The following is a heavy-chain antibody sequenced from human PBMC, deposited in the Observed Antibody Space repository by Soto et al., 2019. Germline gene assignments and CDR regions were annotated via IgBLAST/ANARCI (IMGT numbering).Heavy chain of an antibody. V-gene: IGHV3-30*18. J-gene: IGHJ4*02. CDR2: IIYDGSTK. Sequence: QVQLVESGGGVVQPGRSLRLSCAASGFTFSSYGMHWVRQAPGKGLEWVAVIIYDGSTKYYADSVKGRFTISRDNSKSTLYLQMNSLGAEDTAVDYCAKDRMGAGVRGYFDYWGQGTLVTVSS. CDR3: AKDRMGAGVRGYFDY. CDR1: GFTFSSYG. D-gene: IGHD3-10*01.